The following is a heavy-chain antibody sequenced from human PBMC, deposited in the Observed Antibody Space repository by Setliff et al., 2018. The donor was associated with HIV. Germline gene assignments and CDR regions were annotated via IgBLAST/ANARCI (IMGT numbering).Heavy chain of an antibody. D-gene: IGHD6-19*01. J-gene: IGHJ4*02. V-gene: IGHV3-53*05. CDR1: EVIVSNNY. Sequence: GGSLRLSCAVSEVIVSNNYMSWVRQAPGKGLEWVSVIYSGGSTDHADSVKGRFTISRDNSKSAVYLQMNSLRPEDTALYYCARDSEPGTRVAGTAGLDYWGQGSLVTVSS. CDR2: IYSGGST. CDR3: ARDSEPGTRVAGTAGLDY.